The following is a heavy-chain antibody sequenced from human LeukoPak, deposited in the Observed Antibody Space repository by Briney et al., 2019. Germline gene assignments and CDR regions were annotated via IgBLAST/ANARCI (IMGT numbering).Heavy chain of an antibody. D-gene: IGHD2-2*01. J-gene: IGHJ4*02. CDR1: GGTFSSYA. CDR3: ARLYEYQLPN. CDR2: ISAYNGNT. V-gene: IGHV1-18*01. Sequence: ASVKVSCKASGGTFSSYAISWVRQAPGQGLEWMGWISAYNGNTNYAQKLQGRVTMTTDTSTSTAYMELRSLRSDDTAVYYCARLYEYQLPNWGQGNPGHRLL.